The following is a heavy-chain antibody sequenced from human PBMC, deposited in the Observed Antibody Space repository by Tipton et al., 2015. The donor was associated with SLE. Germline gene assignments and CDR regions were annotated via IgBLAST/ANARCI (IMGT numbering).Heavy chain of an antibody. Sequence: TLSLTCTVSGGSISSYYWSWIRQPPGKGLEWIGYIYTSGSTIYNPSLKSRVTISVDTSKNQFSLKLSSVTAADTAVYYCATTVASYFDYWGQGTLVTVSS. J-gene: IGHJ4*02. D-gene: IGHD4-23*01. CDR3: ATTVASYFDY. CDR1: GGSISSYY. V-gene: IGHV4-59*01. CDR2: IYTSGST.